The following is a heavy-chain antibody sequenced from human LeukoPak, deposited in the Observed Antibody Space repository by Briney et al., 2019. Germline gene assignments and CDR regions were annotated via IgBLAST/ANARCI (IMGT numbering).Heavy chain of an antibody. CDR1: GYTFTGYY. J-gene: IGHJ4*02. V-gene: IGHV1-2*02. CDR3: ARVLRYRTDYFDY. Sequence: VASVKVSCKASGYTFTGYYMHWVRQAPGQGLEWMGWINPNSGGTNYAQKFQGRVTMTRDTSISTAYMELSRLRSDDTAVYYCARVLRYRTDYFDYWGQGTLVTVSS. CDR2: INPNSGGT. D-gene: IGHD3-9*01.